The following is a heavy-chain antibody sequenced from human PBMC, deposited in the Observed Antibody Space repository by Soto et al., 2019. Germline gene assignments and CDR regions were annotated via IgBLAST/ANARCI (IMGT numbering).Heavy chain of an antibody. CDR2: IYYSGST. V-gene: IGHV4-59*08. CDR1: GGSISSYY. CDR3: ARHTPIRFYGDYEGPIDS. D-gene: IGHD4-17*01. J-gene: IGHJ4*02. Sequence: QVQLQESGPGLVKHSETLSLTCTVSGGSISSYYWSWIRQPPGKGLEWIGYIYYSGSTNYNPSLKSRVTTSVDTSKNQFPLKLSTLTAADAAVYYCARHTPIRFYGDYEGPIDSWGQGTLVTVSS.